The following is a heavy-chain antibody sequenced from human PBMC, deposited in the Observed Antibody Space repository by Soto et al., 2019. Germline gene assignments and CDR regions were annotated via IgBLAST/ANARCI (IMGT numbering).Heavy chain of an antibody. Sequence: ASETLSLTCTVSGGSISSSSYYWGWIRQPPGKGLKWIGSIYYSGYTYYNPSLKSRVTISVDTSKNQFSLKLSSGTAADTAVYYCARVVKVRGYYFDYWGQGTLVTVSS. V-gene: IGHV4-39*07. J-gene: IGHJ4*02. CDR3: ARVVKVRGYYFDY. D-gene: IGHD3-10*01. CDR2: IYYSGYT. CDR1: GGSISSSSYY.